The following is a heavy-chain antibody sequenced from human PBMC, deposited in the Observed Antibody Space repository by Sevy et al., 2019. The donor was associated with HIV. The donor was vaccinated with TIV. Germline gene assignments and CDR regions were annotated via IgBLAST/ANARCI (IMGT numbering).Heavy chain of an antibody. CDR2: IKGKTDGGTT. D-gene: IGHD3-3*01. CDR3: TTKKDFWSGYFYFDY. Sequence: GGSLRLSCAASGFTFTKAWMNWVRQAPGKGVEWVGRIKGKTDGGTTDYAAPVKGRFTISRDDSKNTVYLQMNSLKTDDTAVYYCTTKKDFWSGYFYFDYWGQGTLVTVSS. CDR1: GFTFTKAW. V-gene: IGHV3-15*05. J-gene: IGHJ4*02.